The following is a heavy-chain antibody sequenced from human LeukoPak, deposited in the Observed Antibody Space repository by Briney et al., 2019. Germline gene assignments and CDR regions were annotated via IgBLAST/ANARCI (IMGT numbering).Heavy chain of an antibody. D-gene: IGHD4-17*01. CDR1: GFTFSSYS. V-gene: IGHV3-48*04. Sequence: GGSLRLSCAASGFTFSSYSMNWVRQAPGKGLEWVSYISSSSSTIYYADSVKGRFTISRDNAKNSLYLQMNSLRAEDTAVYYCASGGFLGDGYGDSFDYWGQGTLVTVSS. CDR3: ASGGFLGDGYGDSFDY. CDR2: ISSSSSTI. J-gene: IGHJ4*02.